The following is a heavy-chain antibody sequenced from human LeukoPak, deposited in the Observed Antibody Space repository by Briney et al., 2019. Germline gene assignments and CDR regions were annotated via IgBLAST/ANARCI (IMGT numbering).Heavy chain of an antibody. CDR2: INPTGTGT. J-gene: IGHJ5*02. V-gene: IGHV1-46*01. D-gene: IGHD1-26*01. CDR3: ARDNSVGEIAWFFDP. Sequence: GASVKISCKASGYSFTSHYMHWARQAPGQGLEWVGLINPTGTGTIFAPKFQGRVTMTRDMSTTTDYMEMSSLTSEDTAVYYCARDNSVGEIAWFFDPWGQGTLVTV. CDR1: GYSFTSHY.